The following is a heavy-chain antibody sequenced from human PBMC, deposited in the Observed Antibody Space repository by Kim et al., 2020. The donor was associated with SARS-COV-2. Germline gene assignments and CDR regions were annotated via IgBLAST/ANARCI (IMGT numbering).Heavy chain of an antibody. CDR1: GFTFSSYG. Sequence: GGSLRLSCAASGFTFSSYGMHWVRQAPGKGLEWVAVISYDGSNKYYADSVKGRFTISRDNSKNTLYLQMNSLRAEDTAVYYCAKGGVGALFDYWGQGTLVTVSS. CDR3: AKGGVGALFDY. V-gene: IGHV3-30*18. J-gene: IGHJ4*02. CDR2: ISYDGSNK. D-gene: IGHD3-16*01.